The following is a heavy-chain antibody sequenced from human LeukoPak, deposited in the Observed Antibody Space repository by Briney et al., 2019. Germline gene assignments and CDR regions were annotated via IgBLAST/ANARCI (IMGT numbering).Heavy chain of an antibody. D-gene: IGHD3-22*01. J-gene: IGHJ6*02. CDR3: ARTQEYYDSSGYYPTGLYYYGMDV. V-gene: IGHV1-69*13. CDR1: GYTFTSYG. Sequence: SVKVSCKASGYTFTSYGISWVRQAPGQGLEWMGGIIPIFGTANYAQKFQGRVTITADESTSTAYMELSSLRSEDTAVYYCARTQEYYDSSGYYPTGLYYYGMDVWGQGTTVTVSS. CDR2: IIPIFGTA.